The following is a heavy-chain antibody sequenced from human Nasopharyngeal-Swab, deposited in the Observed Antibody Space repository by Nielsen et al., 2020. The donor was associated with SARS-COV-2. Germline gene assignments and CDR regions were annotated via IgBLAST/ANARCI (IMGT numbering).Heavy chain of an antibody. CDR2: IIPIFGTA. Sequence: SVKVSCKASGGTFSSYAISWVRQAPGQGLEWMGGIIPIFGTANYAQKFQGRVTITADESTSTAYMELSSLRSEDTAVYYCARSVVVILGDYYYYGMDVWGQGTTVTVSS. D-gene: IGHD2-15*01. V-gene: IGHV1-69*13. J-gene: IGHJ6*02. CDR1: GGTFSSYA. CDR3: ARSVVVILGDYYYYGMDV.